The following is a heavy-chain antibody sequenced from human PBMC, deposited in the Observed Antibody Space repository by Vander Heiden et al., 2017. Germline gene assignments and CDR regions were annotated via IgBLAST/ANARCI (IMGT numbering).Heavy chain of an antibody. CDR1: GFRFSIYG. CDR3: AKSGQSEGGMDV. Sequence: QVQLVESGGGVVQAGRSLRLSCAASGFRFSIYGMHWVRQAPGKGLEWVAVISYDGSNKYYADSVKGRFTISSDNSKNTLYLQMNSLRTEDTAVYYCAKSGQSEGGMDVWGQGTTVT. D-gene: IGHD1-26*01. J-gene: IGHJ6*02. V-gene: IGHV3-30*18. CDR2: ISYDGSNK.